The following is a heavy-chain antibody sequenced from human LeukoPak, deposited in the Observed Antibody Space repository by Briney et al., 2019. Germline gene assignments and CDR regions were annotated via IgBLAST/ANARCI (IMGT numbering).Heavy chain of an antibody. CDR3: ARGGYSSGWYPTATKSPLDY. D-gene: IGHD6-19*01. Sequence: GASVKVSCKASGYTFTSYAMHWVRQAPGQRLEWMGRINAGNGNTKYSQKFQGRVTITRDTSASTAYMELSSLRSEDTAVYYCARGGYSSGWYPTATKSPLDYWGQGTLVTVSS. CDR2: INAGNGNT. V-gene: IGHV1-3*01. CDR1: GYTFTSYA. J-gene: IGHJ4*02.